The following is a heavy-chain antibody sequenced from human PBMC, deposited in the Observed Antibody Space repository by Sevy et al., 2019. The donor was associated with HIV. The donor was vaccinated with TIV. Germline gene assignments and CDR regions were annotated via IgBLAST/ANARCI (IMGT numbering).Heavy chain of an antibody. J-gene: IGHJ5*02. CDR2: ISAYNGNT. CDR3: ARDRIVVVPAAITGWFDP. Sequence: ASVKVSCKASGYTFTSYGISWVRQAPGQGLEWMGWISAYNGNTNYAQKLQGRVTMTTDTSTSTAYMELRSLRSDETAVYYCARDRIVVVPAAITGWFDPWGQGTLVTVSS. V-gene: IGHV1-18*01. D-gene: IGHD2-2*02. CDR1: GYTFTSYG.